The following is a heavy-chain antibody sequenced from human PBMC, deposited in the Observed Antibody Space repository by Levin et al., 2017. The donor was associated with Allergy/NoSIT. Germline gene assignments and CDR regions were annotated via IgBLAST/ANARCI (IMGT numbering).Heavy chain of an antibody. Sequence: GGSLRLSCAASGFTFSSYWMHWVRQAPGKGLVWVSRINSDGSITNYADSVKGRFTISRDNAKNTLYLQMNSLRAEDTAMYYCASYSGSNSIYWYFDVWGRGTVVTVSS. CDR3: ASYSGSNSIYWYFDV. V-gene: IGHV3-74*01. CDR2: INSDGSIT. J-gene: IGHJ2*01. D-gene: IGHD1-26*01. CDR1: GFTFSSYW.